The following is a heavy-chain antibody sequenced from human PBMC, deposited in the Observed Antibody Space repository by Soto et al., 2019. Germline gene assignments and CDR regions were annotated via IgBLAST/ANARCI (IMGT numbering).Heavy chain of an antibody. Sequence: ASVKVSCKASGYTFTSSAISWVRQAPGQGLEWMGWISPYNGNTHFAQKFQGRVTMATDTSTSTAYMELLSLISDDKAWYYCARDPQFSGRLWGGGDAFDIWGQGTMVPVSS. V-gene: IGHV1-18*01. CDR1: GYTFTSSA. CDR2: ISPYNGNT. J-gene: IGHJ3*02. CDR3: ARDPQFSGRLWGGGDAFDI. D-gene: IGHD1-26*01.